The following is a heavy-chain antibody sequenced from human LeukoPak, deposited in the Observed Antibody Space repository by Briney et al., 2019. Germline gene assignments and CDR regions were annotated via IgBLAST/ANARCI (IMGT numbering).Heavy chain of an antibody. D-gene: IGHD3-16*01. CDR1: GGSISSSSYY. Sequence: PSETLSLTCTVSGGSISSSSYYWGWVRQAPGKGLEWVSSISSSSSYIYYADSVKGRFTISRDNAKNSLYLQMNSLRAEDTAVYYCARDDYVWGRAYSAEYFQHWGQGTLVTVSS. V-gene: IGHV3-21*01. CDR2: ISSSSSYI. CDR3: ARDDYVWGRAYSAEYFQH. J-gene: IGHJ1*01.